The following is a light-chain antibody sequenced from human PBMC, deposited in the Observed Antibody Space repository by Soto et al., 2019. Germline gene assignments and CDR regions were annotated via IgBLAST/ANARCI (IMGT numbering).Light chain of an antibody. Sequence: EIALSQSQGTLSLSPGERATFSCRASHSVSNNYLAWYQQKPGQAPRLLIYGASNRATGIPDRFSGSGSGTDFTLTISRLEPEDFAVYYCQQRSNWPRGLTFGGGTKVDIK. CDR1: HSVSNNY. V-gene: IGKV3D-20*02. CDR2: GAS. J-gene: IGKJ4*01. CDR3: QQRSNWPRGLT.